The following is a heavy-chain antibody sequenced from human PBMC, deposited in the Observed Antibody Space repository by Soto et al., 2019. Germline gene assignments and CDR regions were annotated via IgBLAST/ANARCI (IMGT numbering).Heavy chain of an antibody. CDR2: IYYSGST. J-gene: IGHJ5*02. D-gene: IGHD2-8*01. CDR3: ARRIVLGYCTNGACGDWFDP. V-gene: IGHV4-39*01. Sequence: SETLSLTCTVSGGSIISSSYYCCCIREPPWNGLELIGSIYYSGSTYYNPSLKSRVTISVDTSKNQFSLKLSSVTAADTAVYYCARRIVLGYCTNGACGDWFDPWGQGTLVTVSS. CDR1: GGSIISSSYY.